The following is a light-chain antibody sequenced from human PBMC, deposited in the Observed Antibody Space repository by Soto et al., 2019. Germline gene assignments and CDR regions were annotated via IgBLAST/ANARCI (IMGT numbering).Light chain of an antibody. CDR1: GSDIGGYNY. CDR2: EVS. J-gene: IGLJ2*01. V-gene: IGLV2-14*01. CDR3: TSYTSSGSVV. Sequence: QSALTQPASVSGSPGQSITISCTGTGSDIGGYNYVSWYQQHPGKAPKVMIYEVSNRPSGVSNRFSASKSGNTASLTISGLQAEDEADYYCTSYTSSGSVVFGGGTKLTVL.